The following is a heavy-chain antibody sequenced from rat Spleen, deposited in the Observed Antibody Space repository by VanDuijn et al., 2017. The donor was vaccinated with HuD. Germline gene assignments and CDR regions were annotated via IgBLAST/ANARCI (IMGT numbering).Heavy chain of an antibody. CDR1: GFTFNNYW. D-gene: IGHD1-11*01. CDR3: ARREYGGFFGYFDY. V-gene: IGHV5-31*01. Sequence: EVQLVESGGGLVQPGRSLKLSCVASGFTFNNYWMTWIRQAPGKGLEWVASITNTGGSIYYPDSVKGRFTISRDNAQNTLYLQMDSLRSEDTATYYCARREYGGFFGYFDYWGQGVMVTVSS. CDR2: ITNTGGSI. J-gene: IGHJ2*01.